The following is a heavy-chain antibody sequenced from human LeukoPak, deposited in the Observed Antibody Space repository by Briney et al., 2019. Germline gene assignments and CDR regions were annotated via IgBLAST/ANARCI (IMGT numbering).Heavy chain of an antibody. CDR3: ARDRGSRPWYFDL. J-gene: IGHJ2*01. V-gene: IGHV4-38-2*02. Sequence: SETLSLTCAVSGYSISSGYYWGWIRQPPGKGLEWIGSIYHSGSTYYNPSLKSRVTISVDTSKTQFSLKLSSVTAADTAVYYGARDRGSRPWYFDLWGRGTLVTVSS. CDR1: GYSISSGYY. CDR2: IYHSGST. D-gene: IGHD3-10*01.